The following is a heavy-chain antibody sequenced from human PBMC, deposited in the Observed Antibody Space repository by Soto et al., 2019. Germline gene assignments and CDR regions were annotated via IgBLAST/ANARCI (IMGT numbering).Heavy chain of an antibody. D-gene: IGHD4-17*01. V-gene: IGHV1-18*01. Sequence: ASVKVSCKASGYTFTSYGISWVRQAPGQGLEWMGWISAYNGNTNYAQKLQGRVTMTTDTSTSTAYMELRSLRSDDTAVYYCARAPYDPLRYPVDYWGQGTLVTVSS. CDR3: ARAPYDPLRYPVDY. CDR2: ISAYNGNT. CDR1: GYTFTSYG. J-gene: IGHJ4*02.